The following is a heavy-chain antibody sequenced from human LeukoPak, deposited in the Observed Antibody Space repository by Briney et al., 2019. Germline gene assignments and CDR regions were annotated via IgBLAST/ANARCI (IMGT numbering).Heavy chain of an antibody. CDR3: ARSVGYSSSWYSVLDAFDI. V-gene: IGHV3-48*01. CDR1: GFIFSSYS. CDR2: ISSSSSTI. Sequence: PGGSLRLSCAASGFIFSSYSMNWVRQAPGKGLEWVSYISSSSSTIYYADSVKGRFTISRDNAKNSLYLQMNSLRAEDTAVYYCARSVGYSSSWYSVLDAFDIWGQGTMVTVSS. D-gene: IGHD6-13*01. J-gene: IGHJ3*02.